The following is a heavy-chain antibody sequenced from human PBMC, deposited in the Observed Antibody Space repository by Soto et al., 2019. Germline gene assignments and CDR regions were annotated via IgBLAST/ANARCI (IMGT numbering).Heavy chain of an antibody. D-gene: IGHD3-22*01. CDR2: IHYSGNT. CDR3: ATNHDDISGRTPLLFDS. J-gene: IGHJ4*02. CDR1: GGSIGSGGYY. Sequence: QVQLQESGPGLVKPSQTLSLTCTVSGGSIGSGGYYWDWIRQHPGKGPEWIGYIHYSGNTYYDPSLKSRLTISLATSKNQSSLHLSSVTAADTAVYYCATNHDDISGRTPLLFDSWGQGTLVTVSS. V-gene: IGHV4-31*03.